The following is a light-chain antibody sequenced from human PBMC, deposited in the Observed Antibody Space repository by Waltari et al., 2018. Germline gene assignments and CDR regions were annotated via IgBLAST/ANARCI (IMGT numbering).Light chain of an antibody. CDR3: QQCNSYPIT. CDR2: EAS. CDR1: QSIGSQ. Sequence: DIQMTQSPSTRSASVGDRVTITCRASQSIGSQLAWYQQKPGKAPKLLIYEASSLQSGVPSRFSGSGSGTEFTLTISSLQPDDFATYYCQQCNSYPITFGPGTKVDI. J-gene: IGKJ3*01. V-gene: IGKV1-5*03.